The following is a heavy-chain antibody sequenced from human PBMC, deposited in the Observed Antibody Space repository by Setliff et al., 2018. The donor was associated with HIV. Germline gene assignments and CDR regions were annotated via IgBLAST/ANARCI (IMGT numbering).Heavy chain of an antibody. CDR2: IGNIYNGGST. Sequence: SETLSLTCAVSGYSISSSYWWGWIRQSPGKGLEWIGNIGNIYNGGSTYYNPSLKSRVTMSVDTSKNQFSLKLSSVAAVDTAVYYCARTALWFDEADWYFDLWGRGTLVTVSS. CDR3: ARTALWFDEADWYFDL. D-gene: IGHD3-10*01. J-gene: IGHJ2*01. CDR1: GYSISSSYW. V-gene: IGHV4-28*01.